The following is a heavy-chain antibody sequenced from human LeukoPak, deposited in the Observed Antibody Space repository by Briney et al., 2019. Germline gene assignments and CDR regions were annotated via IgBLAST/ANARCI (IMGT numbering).Heavy chain of an antibody. V-gene: IGHV3-74*01. CDR1: GFTFSSYW. Sequence: GGSLRLSCAASGFTFSSYWMHWVRQAPGKGLVWVSRIYSDGSNTNYADSVKGRFTISRDNAKNTLYLQMNSLRAEDTAVYSCARVGVPQYAFDIWGQGTWVTVSS. CDR2: IYSDGSNT. J-gene: IGHJ3*02. D-gene: IGHD2-2*01. CDR3: ARVGVPQYAFDI.